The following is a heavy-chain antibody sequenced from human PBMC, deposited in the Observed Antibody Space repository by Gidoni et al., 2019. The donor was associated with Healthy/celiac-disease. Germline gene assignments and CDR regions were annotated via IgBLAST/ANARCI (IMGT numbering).Heavy chain of an antibody. CDR2: IYYSGST. V-gene: IGHV4-39*01. J-gene: IGHJ3*02. Sequence: QLQLQESGPGLVKPSETLSLTCTVSGGSISSSSYYWGWSRQPPGKGLEWIGSIYYSGSTYYNPSLKSRVTISVDTSKNQFSLKLSSVTAADTAVYYCARIGDYDILIGAFDIWGQGTMVTVSS. CDR3: ARIGDYDILIGAFDI. CDR1: GGSISSSSYY. D-gene: IGHD3-9*01.